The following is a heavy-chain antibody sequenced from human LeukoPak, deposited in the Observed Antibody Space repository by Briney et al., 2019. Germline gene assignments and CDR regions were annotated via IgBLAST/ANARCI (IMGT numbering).Heavy chain of an antibody. D-gene: IGHD1-14*01. CDR2: INTNTGNP. J-gene: IGHJ6*02. CDR1: GYTFTSYA. CDR3: ARQPLAANWNHDYYYYGMDV. Sequence: RASVKVSCKASGYTFTSYAMNWVRQAPGQGLEWMGWINTNTGNPTYAQGSTGRFVFSLDTSVSTAYLQISSLKAEDTAVYYCARQPLAANWNHDYYYYGMDVWGQGTTVTVSS. V-gene: IGHV7-4-1*02.